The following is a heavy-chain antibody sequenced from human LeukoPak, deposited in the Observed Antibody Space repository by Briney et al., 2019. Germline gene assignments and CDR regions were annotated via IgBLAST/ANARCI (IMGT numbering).Heavy chain of an antibody. Sequence: SETLSLTCTVSGASISTYYWSWIRQPPGKGLEWIGYIFSSGSTNFNPSLKSRVTISVDTSKNQFSLKLSSVTAADTAVYYCARRSNSGYYFDSWGQGTLVTVSS. CDR3: ARRSNSGYYFDS. V-gene: IGHV4-59*08. CDR1: GASISTYY. CDR2: IFSSGST. J-gene: IGHJ4*02. D-gene: IGHD3-10*01.